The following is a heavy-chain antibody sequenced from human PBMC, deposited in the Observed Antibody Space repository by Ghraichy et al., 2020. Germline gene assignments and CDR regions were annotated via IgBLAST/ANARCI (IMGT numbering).Heavy chain of an antibody. CDR2: ISSTSGTI. CDR1: GFTFSTYG. D-gene: IGHD5-24*01. Sequence: GGSLRLSCAASGFTFSTYGMNWVRQAPGKGLEWVSYISSTSGTIYYADSVRGRFTISRDNAKNSLYLQMDSLRAEDTAVYYCAKRDGYNPWGRGTLVTVSS. CDR3: AKRDGYNP. V-gene: IGHV3-48*01. J-gene: IGHJ2*01.